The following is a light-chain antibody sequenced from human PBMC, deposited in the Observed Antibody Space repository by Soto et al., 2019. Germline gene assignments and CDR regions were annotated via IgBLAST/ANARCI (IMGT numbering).Light chain of an antibody. Sequence: QSVLTQPPSVSAAPGQKVTISCSGSNSNIGKNYVSWYQQLPGTAPRLLIYDNDKRPSGIPDRFSGFKSGASATLGITGLQTGYEADYYCATWDSSLTSGVFGGGTKLTVL. CDR3: ATWDSSLTSGV. J-gene: IGLJ2*01. CDR2: DND. V-gene: IGLV1-51*01. CDR1: NSNIGKNY.